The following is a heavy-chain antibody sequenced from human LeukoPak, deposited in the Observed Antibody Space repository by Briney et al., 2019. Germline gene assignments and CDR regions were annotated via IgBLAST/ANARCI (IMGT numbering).Heavy chain of an antibody. CDR1: GGSFTPYY. Sequence: SETLSLTCTGSGGSFTPYYWSWIRQPPGKGLEWIGHISYSGSTNYNPSLKSRVTISVETSKNEFSLKLRSVTAADTAVYYCARVTGYRIEDYFDYWGQGTLVTVSS. J-gene: IGHJ4*02. CDR3: ARVTGYRIEDYFDY. D-gene: IGHD6-13*01. V-gene: IGHV4-59*01. CDR2: ISYSGST.